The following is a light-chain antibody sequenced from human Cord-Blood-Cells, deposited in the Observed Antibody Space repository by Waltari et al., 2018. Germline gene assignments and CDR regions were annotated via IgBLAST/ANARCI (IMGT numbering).Light chain of an antibody. V-gene: IGLV2-8*01. Sequence: QSALTQPPSASGSPGQSVTISCTGTSSDVGGYNYVSWYQQHPGKAPKRMIYEVSKRPAGVPARFSGSKAGNTASLTVSGLQAEDEADYYCSSYAGSNKEVFGGGTKLTIL. CDR2: EVS. CDR3: SSYAGSNKEV. CDR1: SSDVGGYNY. J-gene: IGLJ2*01.